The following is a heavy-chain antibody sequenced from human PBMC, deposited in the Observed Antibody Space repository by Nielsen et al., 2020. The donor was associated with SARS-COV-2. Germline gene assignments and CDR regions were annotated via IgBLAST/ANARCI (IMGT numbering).Heavy chain of an antibody. J-gene: IGHJ4*02. CDR3: AKSDYGDY. CDR1: GFTFDDYA. V-gene: IGHV3-9*01. CDR2: ISWNSGSI. Sequence: SLKISCAASGFTFDDYAMHWVRQAPGKGLEWVSGISWNSGSIGYADSVKGRFTISRDNAKNSLYLQMNSLRAEDTALYYCAKSDYGDYWGQGTLVTVSS.